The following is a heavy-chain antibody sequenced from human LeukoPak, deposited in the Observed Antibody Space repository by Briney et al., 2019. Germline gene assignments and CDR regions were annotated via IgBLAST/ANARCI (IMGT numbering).Heavy chain of an antibody. V-gene: IGHV1-69*05. CDR2: IIPIFGTA. Sequence: ASVKVSCKASGGTFSSYAISWVRQAPGQGLEWMGGIIPIFGTANYAQKFQGRVTITTDESTSTAYMELSSLRSEDTAVYYCARENVDTAMVTSWFDPWGQGTLVTVSS. CDR3: ARENVDTAMVTSWFDP. D-gene: IGHD5-18*01. CDR1: GGTFSSYA. J-gene: IGHJ5*02.